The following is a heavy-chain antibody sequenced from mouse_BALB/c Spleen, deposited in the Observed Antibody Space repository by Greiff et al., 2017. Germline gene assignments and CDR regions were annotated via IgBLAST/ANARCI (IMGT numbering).Heavy chain of an antibody. J-gene: IGHJ4*01. V-gene: IGHV1-14*01. CDR1: GYTFTSYV. D-gene: IGHD2-3*01. CDR3: ARSLYDYDAMDD. Sequence: VQLKQSGPELVKPGASVKMSCKASGYTFTSYVMHWVKQKPGQGLEWIGYINPYNDGTKYNEKFKCKATLTSDKSSSTAYMELSSLTSEDSAVYYCARSLYDYDAMDDWGQGTSVTVSS. CDR2: INPYNDGT.